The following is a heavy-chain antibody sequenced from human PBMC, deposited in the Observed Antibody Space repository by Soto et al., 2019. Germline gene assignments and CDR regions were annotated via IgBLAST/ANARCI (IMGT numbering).Heavy chain of an antibody. J-gene: IGHJ1*01. Sequence: GGSLRLSCAASGFSFGSYALSWVRQAPGKGLEWVSTISGSDGKTFYADSVKGRFSISRDTSQSALYLQMNSLRADDTAMYYCTRWSYRDYWGQGTLVTVSS. CDR3: TRWSYRDY. V-gene: IGHV3-23*01. CDR1: GFSFGSYA. CDR2: ISGSDGKT. D-gene: IGHD3-16*02.